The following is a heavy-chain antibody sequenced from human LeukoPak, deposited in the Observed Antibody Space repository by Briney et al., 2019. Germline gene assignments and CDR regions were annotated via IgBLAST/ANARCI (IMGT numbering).Heavy chain of an antibody. CDR2: IFPDDSDT. CDR1: GYSFPNSW. V-gene: IGHV5-51*01. D-gene: IGHD3-16*01. Sequence: GESLKISCQGSGYSFPNSWIGWVRQMPGNGLEWMGIIFPDDSDTRYNPSFQGQVTMSADKSISTAYLQWSSLQASDTAIYFCARLPHMMTIGAIGGGFFDYWGQGTLITVSS. CDR3: ARLPHMMTIGAIGGGFFDY. J-gene: IGHJ4*02.